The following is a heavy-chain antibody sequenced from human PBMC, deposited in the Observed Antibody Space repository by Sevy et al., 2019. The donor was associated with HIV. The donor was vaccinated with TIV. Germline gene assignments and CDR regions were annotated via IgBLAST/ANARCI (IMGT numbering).Heavy chain of an antibody. Sequence: GGSLRLSCTASGFNFNTYGMHWVRQAPGKGLEWLAIISYDGNKYYADSVEGRFTISRDNSRKTLHLEMNSLKSEDTAVFHCARAGRLRLGELSSGPDYWGPGTLVTVSS. CDR2: ISYDGNK. J-gene: IGHJ4*02. V-gene: IGHV3-30*03. CDR1: GFNFNTYG. D-gene: IGHD3-16*02. CDR3: ARAGRLRLGELSSGPDY.